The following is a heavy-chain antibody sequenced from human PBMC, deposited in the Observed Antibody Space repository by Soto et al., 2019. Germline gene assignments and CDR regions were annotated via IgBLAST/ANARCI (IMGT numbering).Heavy chain of an antibody. Sequence: TLSLTCAVPGGSLSSGDYYWSWIRQSPGTGLEWIGYIFYTGSTYYNPSLRSRLAISVDTSKNQFSLKLSSVTAADTAVYYCAREIRTYMTTYYYGRDGWGQGTTVTVS. D-gene: IGHD4-17*01. V-gene: IGHV4-30-4*01. CDR3: AREIRTYMTTYYYGRDG. CDR1: GGSLSSGDYY. J-gene: IGHJ6*02. CDR2: IFYTGST.